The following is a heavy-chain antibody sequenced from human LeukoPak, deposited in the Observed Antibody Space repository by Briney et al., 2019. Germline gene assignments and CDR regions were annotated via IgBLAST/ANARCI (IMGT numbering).Heavy chain of an antibody. J-gene: IGHJ4*02. D-gene: IGHD3-22*01. CDR3: AKAEYYYDSSGYYNAHKYYFDY. CDR1: GFTFDDYA. Sequence: SGGSLRLSCAASGFTFDDYAMHWVRQAPGKGLEWVSGISWNSGSIGYADYVKGRFTISRDNAKNSLYLQMNSLRAEDTALYYCAKAEYYYDSSGYYNAHKYYFDYWGQGTLVTVSS. V-gene: IGHV3-9*01. CDR2: ISWNSGSI.